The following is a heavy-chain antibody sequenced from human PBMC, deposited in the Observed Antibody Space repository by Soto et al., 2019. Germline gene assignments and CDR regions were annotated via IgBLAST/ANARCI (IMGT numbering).Heavy chain of an antibody. J-gene: IGHJ6*02. CDR1: GGSISSGGYS. Sequence: PSETLSLTCAVSGGSISSGGYSWSWIRQPPGKGLEWIGYIYHSGSTYYNPSLKSRVTISVDRSKNQFSLKLSSVTAADTAIYYCARVTDSPFYYYGMDVWGQGTTVTVSS. CDR3: ARVTDSPFYYYGMDV. D-gene: IGHD3-22*01. CDR2: IYHSGST. V-gene: IGHV4-30-2*01.